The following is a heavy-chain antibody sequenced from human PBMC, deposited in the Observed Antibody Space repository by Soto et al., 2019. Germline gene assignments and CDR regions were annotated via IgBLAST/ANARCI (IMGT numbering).Heavy chain of an antibody. CDR1: GDSLSSSNW. D-gene: IGHD1-26*01. CDR2: IYHSGGI. Sequence: PSETLSLTCAVSGDSLSSSNWWSWVRQSPGKGLEWIGEIYHSGGINYNPSLKSRVTISVDKSKNQFSLKLRSVTAADTAVYYCARVSGSYYHVYYFDYWGQGTLVTVSS. CDR3: ARVSGSYYHVYYFDY. V-gene: IGHV4-4*02. J-gene: IGHJ4*02.